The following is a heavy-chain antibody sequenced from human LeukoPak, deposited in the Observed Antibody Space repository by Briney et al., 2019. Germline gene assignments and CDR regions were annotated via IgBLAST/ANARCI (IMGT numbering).Heavy chain of an antibody. D-gene: IGHD3-3*02. CDR3: ARGPLARYYFDY. CDR2: IYYSGST. CDR1: APSTSSPS. J-gene: IGHJ4*02. Sequence: SETLSLTCTLSAPSTSSPSWSCSRHHPRNVINWIGYIYYSGSTNYNPSLKSRVTISVDTSKHQFSLKLSSVTAADTAVYYCARGPLARYYFDYWGQGTLVTVSS. V-gene: IGHV4-59*11.